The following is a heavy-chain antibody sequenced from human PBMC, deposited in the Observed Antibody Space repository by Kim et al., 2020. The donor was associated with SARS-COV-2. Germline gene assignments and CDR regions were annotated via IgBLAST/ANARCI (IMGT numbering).Heavy chain of an antibody. V-gene: IGHV5-51*01. J-gene: IGHJ3*02. D-gene: IGHD4-4*01. Sequence: PSFQGQVTISADRSISTDYLQWSSLKASDTAMYYCARRYVEMATITAFDIWGQGTMVTVSS. CDR3: ARRYVEMATITAFDI.